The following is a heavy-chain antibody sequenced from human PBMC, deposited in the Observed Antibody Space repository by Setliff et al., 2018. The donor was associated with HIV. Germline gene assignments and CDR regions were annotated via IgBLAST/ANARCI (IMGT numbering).Heavy chain of an antibody. CDR1: GYTFTSYA. CDR2: IIPIFGTA. Sequence: GASVKVSCKASGYTFTSYAMNWVRQAPGQGLEWMGWIIPIFGTANYAQKFQGRVTITTDESTSTVYMELSSLRSEDTALYYCARDYSRYTWNYFDYWGQGTLVTVSS. V-gene: IGHV1-69*05. CDR3: ARDYSRYTWNYFDY. J-gene: IGHJ4*02. D-gene: IGHD1-20*01.